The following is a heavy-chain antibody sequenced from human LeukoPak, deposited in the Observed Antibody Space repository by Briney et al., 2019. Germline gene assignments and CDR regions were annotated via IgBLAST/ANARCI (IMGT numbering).Heavy chain of an antibody. CDR1: GGSFSGYY. J-gene: IGHJ4*02. D-gene: IGHD3-3*01. CDR3: ARGRAATLRFLEWLPDYFDY. CDR2: INHSGST. Sequence: SETLPPTCAVYGGSFSGYYWSWIRQPPGKGLEWIGEINHSGSTNYNPSLKSRVTILVDTSKNQFSLKLSSVTAADTAVYYCARGRAATLRFLEWLPDYFDYWGQGTQVTVSS. V-gene: IGHV4-34*01.